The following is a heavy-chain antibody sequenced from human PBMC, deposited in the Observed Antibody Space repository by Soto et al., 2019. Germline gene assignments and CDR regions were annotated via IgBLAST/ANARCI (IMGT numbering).Heavy chain of an antibody. CDR2: ISWNSGAI. Sequence: EVQLVESGGGVAQPGRSLRLSCAASGFTFDEYGMHWVRQAPGKGLEWVSGISWNSGAIFYADSVKGRFTISRDNAKKSLYLQMNSLRGDDTALYFCVREKSIAARPFDYRGQGILVTVSS. V-gene: IGHV3-9*01. CDR1: GFTFDEYG. J-gene: IGHJ4*02. CDR3: VREKSIAARPFDY. D-gene: IGHD6-6*01.